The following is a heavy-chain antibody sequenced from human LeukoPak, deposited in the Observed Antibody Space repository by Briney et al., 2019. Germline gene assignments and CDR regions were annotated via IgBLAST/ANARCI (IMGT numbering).Heavy chain of an antibody. Sequence: PSETLSLTCTVSGGSISSGGYYWSWIRQPPGKGLEWIGYIYHSGSTYYNPSLKSRVTISVDRSKNQFSLKLSSVTAADTAVYYCARRIQLLGWFDPWGQGTLVTVSS. CDR2: IYHSGST. D-gene: IGHD2-2*01. V-gene: IGHV4-30-2*01. CDR1: GGSISSGGYY. J-gene: IGHJ5*02. CDR3: ARRIQLLGWFDP.